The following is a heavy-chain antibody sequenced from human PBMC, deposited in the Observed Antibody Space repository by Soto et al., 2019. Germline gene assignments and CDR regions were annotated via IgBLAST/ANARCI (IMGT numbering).Heavy chain of an antibody. CDR2: ISYDGSNK. D-gene: IGHD3-3*01. CDR3: AREVTIFGVVSPFDS. V-gene: IGHV3-30-3*01. Sequence: QVQLVESGGGVVQPGRSLRLSCAASGFTFSSYAMHWVRQSPGKGLEWVAVISYDGSNKYYADSVKGRFTISRDNSKNPLYLQMNSLRAEDTAVYYCAREVTIFGVVSPFDSWGQGTLVTVSS. CDR1: GFTFSSYA. J-gene: IGHJ4*02.